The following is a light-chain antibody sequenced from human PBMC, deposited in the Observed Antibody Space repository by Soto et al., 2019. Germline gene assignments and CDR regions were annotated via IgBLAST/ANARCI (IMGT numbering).Light chain of an antibody. J-gene: IGKJ5*01. CDR3: QQYHSYPVT. CDR2: KAS. CDR1: QSISSW. V-gene: IGKV1-5*03. Sequence: DIQMTQSPSTLSASVGDRVTITCRASQSISSWLAWYQQKPGKAPNLVIYKASSLETGVPSRFSGSGSGTEFTLTISRLQPDDFATYYCQQYHSYPVTLGQGKRLEIK.